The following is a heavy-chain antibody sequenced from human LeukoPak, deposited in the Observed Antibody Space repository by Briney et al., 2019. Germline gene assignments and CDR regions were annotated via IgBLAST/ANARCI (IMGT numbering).Heavy chain of an antibody. V-gene: IGHV4-59*08. CDR3: ARHRWELPSWFDP. CDR2: IYYSGST. CDR1: GGSISSYY. Sequence: SETLSLTCTVSGGSISSYYWSWIRQPPGKGLEWIGYIYYSGSTNYNPSLKSRVTISVDTSKNQFSLKLSSVTAADTAVYYCARHRWELPSWFDPWGQGTLVTVSS. J-gene: IGHJ5*02. D-gene: IGHD1-26*01.